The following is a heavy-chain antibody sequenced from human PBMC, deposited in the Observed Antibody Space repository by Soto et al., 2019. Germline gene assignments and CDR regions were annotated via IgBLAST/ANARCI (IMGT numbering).Heavy chain of an antibody. J-gene: IGHJ4*02. V-gene: IGHV3-30*03. D-gene: IGHD6-13*01. CDR3: ARGSLSFDFDS. CDR2: ISRDGINT. Sequence: ESGGGVVQPGGSLRLSCGASRFSFGSFGVHWVRQAPGKGLEWVAFISRDGINTFYGDSVKGRFTLSRDNSRNTAYLQMTALRKDDTAHYFCARGSLSFDFDSGGQGTLVIVSS. CDR1: RFSFGSFG.